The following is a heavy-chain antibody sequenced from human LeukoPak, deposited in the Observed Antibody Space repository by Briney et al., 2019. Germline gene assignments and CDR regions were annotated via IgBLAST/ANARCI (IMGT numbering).Heavy chain of an antibody. CDR1: GFIFTGYS. CDR2: ISGSGGST. V-gene: IGHV3-23*01. Sequence: PGGSLRLSCAASGFIFTGYSMNWVRQAPGKGLEWVSGISGSGGSTYYADSVKGRFTISRDNSKNTLYLQMNSLRAEDTAVYYCAKLNPYGSGSYSHIWGQGTMVTVSS. J-gene: IGHJ3*02. D-gene: IGHD3-10*01. CDR3: AKLNPYGSGSYSHI.